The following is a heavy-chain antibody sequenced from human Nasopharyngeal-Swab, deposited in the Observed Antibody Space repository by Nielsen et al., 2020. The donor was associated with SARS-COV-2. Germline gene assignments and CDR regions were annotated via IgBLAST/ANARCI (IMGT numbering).Heavy chain of an antibody. CDR1: GYIFTSYG. D-gene: IGHD3-3*01. Sequence: ASVKVSCTTSGYIFTSYGIIWVRQDPGQGLEWMGLNSVYNGHTKYAQNLQGRITMTTDTSTSTAYMELRSLRSDDTAVYYCARDQERRYYDSWSGITAFDYWGQGTLVTVSS. CDR3: ARDQERRYYDSWSGITAFDY. V-gene: IGHV1-18*01. CDR2: NSVYNGHT. J-gene: IGHJ4*02.